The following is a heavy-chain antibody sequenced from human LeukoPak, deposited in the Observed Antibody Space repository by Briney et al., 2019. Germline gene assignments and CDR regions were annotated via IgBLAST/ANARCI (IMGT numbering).Heavy chain of an antibody. CDR1: GYTFTGYY. D-gene: IGHD3-9*01. CDR3: ARGGGVDILTGFQY. CDR2: INPNSGGT. J-gene: IGHJ4*02. V-gene: IGHV1-2*02. Sequence: ASVKVSCKASGYTFTGYYMHWVRQAPGQGLEWMGWINPNSGGTNYAQKFQGRVTMTRDTSISTAYMELSRLRSDDTAVYYWARGGGVDILTGFQYWGQGTLVTVSS.